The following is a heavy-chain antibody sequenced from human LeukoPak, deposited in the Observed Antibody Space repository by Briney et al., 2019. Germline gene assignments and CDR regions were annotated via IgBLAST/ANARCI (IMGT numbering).Heavy chain of an antibody. D-gene: IGHD3-10*01. V-gene: IGHV4-59*08. CDR2: IYYSGTT. Sequence: PSETLSLTCTVSRGSISSYFWSWIRQPPGKGLEWIGYIYYSGTTNYNLSLESRVTISVDTSKNQFSLKLSSVTAADTAVYYCARHSGPRSNPFDYWGQGTLVTVSS. J-gene: IGHJ4*02. CDR1: RGSISSYF. CDR3: ARHSGPRSNPFDY.